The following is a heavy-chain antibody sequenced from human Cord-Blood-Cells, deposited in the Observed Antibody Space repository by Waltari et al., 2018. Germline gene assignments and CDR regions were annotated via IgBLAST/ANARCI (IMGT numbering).Heavy chain of an antibody. CDR3: ARGRNYDFWSGYYNWFDP. J-gene: IGHJ5*02. CDR2: INHSGST. CDR1: GGSFSGYY. D-gene: IGHD3-3*01. Sequence: QVQLQQWGAGLLKPSETLSLTCAVYGGSFSGYYWSWIRQPPGKGLEWIGEINHSGSTNYNPSLKSRVTISVDTSKNQFSLKLSSVTAADTAVYYCARGRNYDFWSGYYNWFDPWGQGTLVTVSS. V-gene: IGHV4-34*01.